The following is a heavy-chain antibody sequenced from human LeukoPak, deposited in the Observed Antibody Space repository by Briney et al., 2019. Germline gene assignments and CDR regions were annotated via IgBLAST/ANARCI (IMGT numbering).Heavy chain of an antibody. CDR1: GFTVSSNY. V-gene: IGHV3-66*01. Sequence: GGSLRLSCAASGFTVSSNYMSWVRQAPGKGLEWVPVIYSGGSTYYADSVKGRFTISRDNSKNTLYLQMNSLRAEDTAVYYCAREDCSGGSCYFDYWGQGTLVTVSS. CDR3: AREDCSGGSCYFDY. D-gene: IGHD2-15*01. J-gene: IGHJ4*02. CDR2: IYSGGST.